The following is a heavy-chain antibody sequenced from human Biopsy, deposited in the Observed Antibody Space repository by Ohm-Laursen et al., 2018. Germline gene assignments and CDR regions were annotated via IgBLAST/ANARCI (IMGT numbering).Heavy chain of an antibody. CDR1: GYTFTSYG. D-gene: IGHD3-10*01. J-gene: IGHJ6*02. V-gene: IGHV1-18*01. CDR3: ARDRGYYYYYGMDV. CDR2: INTENGNT. Sequence: ASVKVSCKASGYTFTSYGISWVRQAPGQGLEWMGWINTENGNTIYAQNLQGRVTMTADTSTSTAYMELRSLRSDDTAVYYCARDRGYYYYYGMDVWGQETTVTVSS.